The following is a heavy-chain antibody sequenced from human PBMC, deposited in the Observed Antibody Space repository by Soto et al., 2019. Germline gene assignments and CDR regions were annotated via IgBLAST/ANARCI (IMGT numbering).Heavy chain of an antibody. D-gene: IGHD5-12*01. CDR3: ARDGGGYDRFAEYFQH. J-gene: IGHJ1*01. CDR1: GGSISSGDYY. Sequence: QVQLQESGPGLVKPSQTLSLTCTVSGGSISSGDYYWSWIRQPPGKGLEWIGYIYYSGSTYYNPSLKSRVTISVDTSKNQVSLKLSSVTAADTAVYYCARDGGGYDRFAEYFQHWGQGTLVTVSS. CDR2: IYYSGST. V-gene: IGHV4-30-4*01.